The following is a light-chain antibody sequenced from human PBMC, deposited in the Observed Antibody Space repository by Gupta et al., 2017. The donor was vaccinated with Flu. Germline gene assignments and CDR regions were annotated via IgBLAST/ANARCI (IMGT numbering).Light chain of an antibody. Sequence: GDKLGNKYTCWYQQRPGQSPVLVIYQDFKRPSGIPERFSGSNSGNTATLTISGTQAMDEADYYCQAWDGSTAWNWVFGGGTKLTVL. J-gene: IGLJ3*02. CDR1: KLGNKY. V-gene: IGLV3-1*01. CDR2: QDF. CDR3: QAWDGSTAWNWV.